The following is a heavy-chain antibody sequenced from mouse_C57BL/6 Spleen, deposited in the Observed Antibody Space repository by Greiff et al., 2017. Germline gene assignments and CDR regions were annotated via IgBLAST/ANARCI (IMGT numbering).Heavy chain of an antibody. CDR3: ARSRAYYSNPYWYFDV. J-gene: IGHJ1*03. Sequence: QVQLQQPGAELVRPGSSVKLSCKASGYTFTSYWMHWVKQRPIQGLEWIGNIDPSDSETHYNQKFKDKATLTVDKSSSTAHMQLSSLTSEDSAVYYCARSRAYYSNPYWYFDVWGTGTTVTVSS. D-gene: IGHD2-5*01. CDR2: IDPSDSET. CDR1: GYTFTSYW. V-gene: IGHV1-52*01.